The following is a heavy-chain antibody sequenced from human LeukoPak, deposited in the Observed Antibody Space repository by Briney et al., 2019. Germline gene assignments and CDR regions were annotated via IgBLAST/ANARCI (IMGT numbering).Heavy chain of an antibody. CDR2: ISGIGGST. Sequence: GGSLRLSCEGSGFTFSNYAMSWVRQAPGKGLEWVSAISGIGGSTYYADSVKGRFTISRDNSKNTLYLQMNSLRAEDTALYYCAKAHGEDPRTYDYWGQGTLVTVSS. CDR1: GFTFSNYA. V-gene: IGHV3-23*01. D-gene: IGHD3-10*01. CDR3: AKAHGEDPRTYDY. J-gene: IGHJ4*02.